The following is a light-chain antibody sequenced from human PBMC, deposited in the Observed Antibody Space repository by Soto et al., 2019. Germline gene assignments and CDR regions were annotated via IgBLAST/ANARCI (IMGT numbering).Light chain of an antibody. Sequence: IVMTQTPLSSPVTLGQAASISCRSSRSLVHNDGNTYLSWFQQRPGQPPRPLIYKVSDRFSGVPDRFSGSGAGTDFTLTISRVEAEDVGVYYCMQATQSSWTFGQGTKVDIK. CDR3: MQATQSSWT. CDR1: RSLVHNDGNTY. CDR2: KVS. V-gene: IGKV2-24*01. J-gene: IGKJ1*01.